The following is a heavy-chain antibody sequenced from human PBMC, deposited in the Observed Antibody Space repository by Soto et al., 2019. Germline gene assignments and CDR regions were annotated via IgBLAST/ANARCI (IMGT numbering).Heavy chain of an antibody. CDR2: IIPIFGTA. CDR1: GGTFSSYA. J-gene: IGHJ4*02. Sequence: SVKVSCKASGGTFSSYAISWVRQAPGQGLEWMGGIIPIFGTANYAQKFQGRVTITADESTSTAYMELSSLRSEDTAVYYCVSENQAYGSGSYYNGHFDYWGQGTLVTVSS. CDR3: VSENQAYGSGSYYNGHFDY. D-gene: IGHD3-10*01. V-gene: IGHV1-69*13.